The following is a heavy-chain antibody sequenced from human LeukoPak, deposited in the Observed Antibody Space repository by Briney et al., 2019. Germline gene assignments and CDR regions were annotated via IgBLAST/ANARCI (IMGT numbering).Heavy chain of an antibody. V-gene: IGHV3-23*01. Sequence: PGGSLRLSCAASGFTFSSYAMSWVRQAPGKGLEWVSAISGSGGSTYYADSVKGRFTISRDNSKNTLYLQMNSLRAEDTAVYYCARVEFFDRRYCDSWGQGTLVTVSS. CDR3: ARVEFFDRRYCDS. CDR1: GFTFSSYA. D-gene: IGHD3/OR15-3a*01. J-gene: IGHJ4*02. CDR2: ISGSGGST.